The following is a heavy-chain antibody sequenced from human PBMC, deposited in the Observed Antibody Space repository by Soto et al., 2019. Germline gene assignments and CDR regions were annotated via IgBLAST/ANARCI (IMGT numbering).Heavy chain of an antibody. CDR1: GYTFTGYY. J-gene: IGHJ6*02. Sequence: QVQLVQSGAEVKKPGASVKVSCKASGYTFTGYYMHWVRQAPGKGLEWVAVISYDGSNKYYADSVKGRFTISRDNSKNTLYLQMNSLRAEDTAVYYCARDDDYGDGGVYYGMDVWGQGTTVTVSS. CDR3: ARDDDYGDGGVYYGMDV. V-gene: IGHV3-30-3*01. CDR2: ISYDGSNK. D-gene: IGHD4-17*01.